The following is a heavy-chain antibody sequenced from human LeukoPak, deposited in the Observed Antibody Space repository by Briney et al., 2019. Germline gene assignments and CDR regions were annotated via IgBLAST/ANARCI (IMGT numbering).Heavy chain of an antibody. CDR3: ARDSGGSWRRGREYYYYYGMGV. CDR2: IYYSGST. J-gene: IGHJ6*02. D-gene: IGHD2-15*01. V-gene: IGHV4-59*01. CDR1: GGSISSYY. Sequence: SETLSLTCTVSGGSISSYYWSWIRQPPGKGLEWIGYIYYSGSTNYNPSLKSRVTISVDTSKNQFSLKLSSVTAADTAVYYCARDSGGSWRRGREYYYYYGMGVWGQGTTVTVSS.